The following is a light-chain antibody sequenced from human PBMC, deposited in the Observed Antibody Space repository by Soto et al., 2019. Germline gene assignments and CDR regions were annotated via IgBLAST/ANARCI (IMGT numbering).Light chain of an antibody. CDR1: QTISSW. V-gene: IGKV1-5*01. J-gene: IGKJ1*01. CDR2: DAS. CDR3: HQYNSYPRT. Sequence: DIQMTQSPSTLSGSVGDRVTITCRASQTISSWLAWYQQKPGKAPELLIYDASSLNRGVPSRFSGSGSGTDFTLTISRLQPDDFATYYCHQYNSYPRTFGHGTKVDIK.